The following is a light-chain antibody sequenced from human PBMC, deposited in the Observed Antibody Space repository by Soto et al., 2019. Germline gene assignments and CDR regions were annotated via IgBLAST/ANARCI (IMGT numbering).Light chain of an antibody. CDR2: GAS. CDR3: QQYGSSPFP. J-gene: IGKJ3*01. CDR1: QSVSSSY. V-gene: IGKV3-20*01. Sequence: EIVLTQSPGTLSLSPGERATLSCRASQSVSSSYLAWYQQKPGQAPRLLIYGASSRATGIPDRFGGSGSGTDFTLTISRLEPEDFAVYYCQQYGSSPFPFGPGTKVDIK.